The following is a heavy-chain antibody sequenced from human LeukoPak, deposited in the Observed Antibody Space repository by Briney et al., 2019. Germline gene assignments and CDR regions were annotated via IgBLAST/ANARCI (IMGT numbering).Heavy chain of an antibody. D-gene: IGHD6-19*01. CDR2: IYSGGDT. CDR1: GFTVRNNY. J-gene: IGHJ1*01. V-gene: IGHV3-53*01. CDR3: AVLNSGWRFQH. Sequence: GGSLRLSCAVFGFTVRNNYMSWVRQAPGKGLECVSVIYSGGDTYYADSVKGRFTISRDNSKNTLYLQMNSLRAEDTAVFYCAVLNSGWRFQHWGQGTLVTVSS.